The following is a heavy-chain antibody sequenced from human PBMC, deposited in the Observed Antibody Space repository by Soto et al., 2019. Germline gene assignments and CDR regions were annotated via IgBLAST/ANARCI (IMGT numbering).Heavy chain of an antibody. CDR2: TDWDGAK. V-gene: IGHV2-70*11. CDR3: ARLSRSGYCCGH. J-gene: IGHJ4*02. CDR1: GFSLSTSGMC. D-gene: IGHD5-18*01. Sequence: SGPTLVNPTQTLTLTCTFSGFSLSTSGMCVRWIRQPPGKALAWLARTDWDGAKYYDTSPKTRLIISNDTSRNQVVLTTTNMDPVDIATYDCARLSRSGYCCGHWGPVTLVTVSP.